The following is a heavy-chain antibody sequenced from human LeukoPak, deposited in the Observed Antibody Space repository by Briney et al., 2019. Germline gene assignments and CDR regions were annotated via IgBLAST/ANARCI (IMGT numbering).Heavy chain of an antibody. Sequence: PGGSLRLSCAASGFTFSSYAMHWVRQAPGKGLEWVAVISYDGSNKYYADSVKGRFTISRDNSKNTLYLQMNSLRAEDTALYYCAKALKRGDYLTADAFDIWGQGTVVTVSS. CDR1: GFTFSSYA. V-gene: IGHV3-30-3*01. CDR2: ISYDGSNK. D-gene: IGHD4-17*01. CDR3: AKALKRGDYLTADAFDI. J-gene: IGHJ3*02.